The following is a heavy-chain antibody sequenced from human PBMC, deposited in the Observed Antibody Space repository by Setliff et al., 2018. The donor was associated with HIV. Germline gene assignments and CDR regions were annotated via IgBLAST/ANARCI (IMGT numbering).Heavy chain of an antibody. V-gene: IGHV4-59*01. CDR1: GDSITSYY. Sequence: PSETLSLTCTVSGDSITSYYWTWIRQPPGTGLEWIGHIYYTGSTNYNPSLKSRVTISLDTSKNQFSLNLNSVTAADTAVYYCVRGNPDYDILTGYWSYYFDYWGQGTLVTVSS. CDR2: IYYTGST. D-gene: IGHD3-9*01. J-gene: IGHJ4*02. CDR3: VRGNPDYDILTGYWSYYFDY.